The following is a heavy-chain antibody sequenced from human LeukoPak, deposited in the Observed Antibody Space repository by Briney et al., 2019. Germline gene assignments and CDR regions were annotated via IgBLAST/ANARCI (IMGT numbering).Heavy chain of an antibody. CDR3: AELGITMIGGV. Sequence: GGSLRLSCAASGFTFSSYAMSWVRQAPGKGPEWVANIKQDESEGYTVDSVKGRFTISRDNAKNSVYLHMNSLRAEDTAVYYCAELGITMIGGVWGKGTTVTISS. V-gene: IGHV3-7*01. J-gene: IGHJ6*04. CDR1: GFTFSSYA. D-gene: IGHD3-10*02. CDR2: IKQDESEG.